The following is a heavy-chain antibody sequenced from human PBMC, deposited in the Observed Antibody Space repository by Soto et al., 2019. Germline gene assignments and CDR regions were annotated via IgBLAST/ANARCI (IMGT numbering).Heavy chain of an antibody. CDR3: ARDMPRTAAP. D-gene: IGHD2-2*01. Sequence: EVQLVESGGGLVQPGGSLRLSCAASGFAFSGDWMHWVRQPRGKGLVWVSHIKYDGTGITYADSVKGQFTVSRDNAKSTLYLQMNSLRDDDTAVYYCARDMPRTAAPWGQGTLVTVSS. CDR1: GFAFSGDW. J-gene: IGHJ5*02. CDR2: IKYDGTGI. V-gene: IGHV3-74*01.